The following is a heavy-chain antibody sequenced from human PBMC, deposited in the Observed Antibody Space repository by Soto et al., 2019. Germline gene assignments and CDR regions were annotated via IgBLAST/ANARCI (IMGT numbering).Heavy chain of an antibody. CDR2: INHSGST. D-gene: IGHD6-6*01. CDR1: GGSFSGYY. CDR3: ARGGRSSSYNWFDP. J-gene: IGHJ5*02. Sequence: KQSQTLSLTCAVYGGSFSGYYWSWIRQPPGKGLEWIGEINHSGSTNYNPSLKSRVTISVDTSKNQFSLKLSSVTAADTAVYYCARGGRSSSYNWFDPWGQGTLVTVSS. V-gene: IGHV4-34*01.